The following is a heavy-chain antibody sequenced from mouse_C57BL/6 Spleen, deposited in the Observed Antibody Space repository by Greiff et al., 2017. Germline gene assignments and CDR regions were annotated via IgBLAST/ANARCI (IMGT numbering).Heavy chain of an antibody. CDR1: GFNIKDDY. Sequence: EVKVVESGAELVRPGASVKLSCTASGFNIKDDYMHWVKQRPEQGLEWIGWIDPENGDTEYASKFQGKATITADTSSNTAYLQLSSLTSEDTAVYYCTTSGAYGGQGTLVTVSA. J-gene: IGHJ3*01. V-gene: IGHV14-4*01. CDR3: TTSGAY. CDR2: IDPENGDT.